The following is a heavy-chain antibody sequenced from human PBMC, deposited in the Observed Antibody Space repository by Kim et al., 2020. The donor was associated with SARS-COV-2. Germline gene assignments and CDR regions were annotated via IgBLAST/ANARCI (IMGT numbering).Heavy chain of an antibody. CDR1: GFTFSTYA. V-gene: IGHV3-30-3*01. CDR3: AGDWRRFLELGWLDP. CDR2: ISYDGSNK. D-gene: IGHD3-3*01. J-gene: IGHJ5*02. Sequence: GGSLRLSCAASGFTFSTYAMHWVRQAPGKGLEWVAVISYDGSNKNYEASVKGRFTISRDNSKNTLYMQMNSLKTEDTAVYYCAGDWRRFLELGWLDPWGQGTLVTVSS.